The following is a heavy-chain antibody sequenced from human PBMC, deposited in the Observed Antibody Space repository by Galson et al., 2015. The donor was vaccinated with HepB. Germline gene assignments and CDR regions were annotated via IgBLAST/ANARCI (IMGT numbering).Heavy chain of an antibody. D-gene: IGHD6-13*01. V-gene: IGHV3-30*12. CDR2: MYYDESKT. CDR3: ARDFRLIVAPGTEANQFDY. J-gene: IGHJ4*02. CDR1: GFMFSSYG. Sequence: SLRLSCATSGFMFSSYGFHWVRQAPGKGLEWVAFMYYDESKTYYADAVKGRFTISRDKSNNTIYLEMSSLRLEDTATYYCARDFRLIVAPGTEANQFDYWGQGTQVIVSS.